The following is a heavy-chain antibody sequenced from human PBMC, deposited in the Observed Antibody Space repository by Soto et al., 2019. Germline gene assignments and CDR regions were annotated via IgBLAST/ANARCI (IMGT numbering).Heavy chain of an antibody. CDR3: AREGIRGLFDASDL. J-gene: IGHJ3*01. Sequence: QDQLVQSGAEVKKPGASVKVSCKASVFTSSGISWVRQAPGQRLEWMGWISTHNGNTIYAQKFQGRVIMTMDTSTTTVYMELRSLRPDETAVYLCAREGIRGLFDASDLWCQGTMVTVSS. CDR1: VFTSSG. D-gene: IGHD3-10*01. V-gene: IGHV1-18*04. CDR2: ISTHNGNT.